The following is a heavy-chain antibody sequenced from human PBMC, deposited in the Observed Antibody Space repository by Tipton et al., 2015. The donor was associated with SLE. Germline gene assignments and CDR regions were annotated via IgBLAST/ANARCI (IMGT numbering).Heavy chain of an antibody. Sequence: TLSLTCTVSGYSISDGYYWGWIRQPPGKGLEWIGSIYYSGSTYYNPSLKSRVTISVDTSKNQFSLKLSSVTAADTAVYYCARDDSSGRGAFDIWGQGTMVTVSS. CDR3: ARDDSSGRGAFDI. J-gene: IGHJ3*02. D-gene: IGHD6-19*01. CDR1: GYSISDGYY. V-gene: IGHV4-38-2*02. CDR2: IYYSGST.